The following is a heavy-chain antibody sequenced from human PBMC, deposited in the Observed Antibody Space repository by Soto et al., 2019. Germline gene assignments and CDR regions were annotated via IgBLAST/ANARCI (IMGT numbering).Heavy chain of an antibody. Sequence: EVQLVESGGGLVKPGGSLRLSCAASGFDFSSYSMNWVRQAPGKGLEWVSSINEDSSYIYYAPALRGRFTISRDNAKESLYLQMNTLRAEDTAGYYCVRGFGWYFRSGYMDVWGDGATVTVSS. D-gene: IGHD3-3*01. J-gene: IGHJ6*03. CDR2: INEDSSYI. CDR3: VRGFGWYFRSGYMDV. CDR1: GFDFSSYS. V-gene: IGHV3-21*02.